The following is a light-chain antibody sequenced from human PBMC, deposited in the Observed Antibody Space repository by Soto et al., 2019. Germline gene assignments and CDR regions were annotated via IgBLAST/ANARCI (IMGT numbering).Light chain of an antibody. Sequence: QLVLNQSSSASASLGSSVKLTCTLSSGHSSYIIAWHQQQPGKAPRYLMKLEGSGSYNKGSGVPDRFSGSSSGADRYLTISNLQFEDEADYYCETWDSNTWVFGGGTKVTVL. CDR3: ETWDSNTWV. V-gene: IGLV4-60*02. CDR1: SGHSSYI. CDR2: LEGSGSY. J-gene: IGLJ3*02.